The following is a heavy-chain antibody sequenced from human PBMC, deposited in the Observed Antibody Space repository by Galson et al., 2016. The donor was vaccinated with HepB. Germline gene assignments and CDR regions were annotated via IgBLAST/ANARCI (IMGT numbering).Heavy chain of an antibody. Sequence: SLRLSCAASGFTFSDYAMSWVRQAPGKGLEWVSVISGSGANTYYADSVKGRFTISTDNSKNTLYLQMNSLGAEDTAVYYCAIEITGPRLFDYWGQGTLVTVSS. CDR2: ISGSGANT. V-gene: IGHV3-23*01. J-gene: IGHJ4*02. CDR3: AIEITGPRLFDY. D-gene: IGHD6-6*01. CDR1: GFTFSDYA.